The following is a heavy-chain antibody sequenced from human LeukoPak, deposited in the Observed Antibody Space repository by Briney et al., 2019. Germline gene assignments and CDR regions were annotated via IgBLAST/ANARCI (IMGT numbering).Heavy chain of an antibody. CDR2: IIPIFGTA. V-gene: IGHV1-69*13. J-gene: IGHJ3*02. CDR1: GGTFSIYG. Sequence: SVKVSCKSSGGTFSIYGISWVRQPPGQGLEWMGGIIPIFGTANYAQKFQGRVTITADESTSTAYMELSRLRSEDTAVYYCASQSPSDSSGWYGGGFDIWGQGTMVTVSS. CDR3: ASQSPSDSSGWYGGGFDI. D-gene: IGHD6-19*01.